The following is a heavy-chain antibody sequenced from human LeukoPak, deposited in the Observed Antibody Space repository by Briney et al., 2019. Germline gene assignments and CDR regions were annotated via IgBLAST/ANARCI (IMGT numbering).Heavy chain of an antibody. J-gene: IGHJ6*02. CDR2: IYSGGST. CDR3: ATNTAMASYYYYYGMDV. CDR1: GFTVSSNY. V-gene: IGHV3-53*01. D-gene: IGHD5-18*01. Sequence: GGSLRLSCAASGFTVSSNYMSWVRQAPGKGLEWVSVIYSGGSTYYADSVKGRFTISRDNSKNTLYLQMNSLRAEDTAVYYCATNTAMASYYYYYGMDVWGQGTTATVSS.